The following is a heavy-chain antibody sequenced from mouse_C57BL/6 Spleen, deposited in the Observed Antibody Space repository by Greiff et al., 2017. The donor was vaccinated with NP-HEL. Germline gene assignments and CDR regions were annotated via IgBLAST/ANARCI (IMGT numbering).Heavy chain of an antibody. CDR3: ARRRDYYGSTLYAMDY. Sequence: EVQLQQSGPELVKPGASVKIPCKASGYTFTDYNMDWVKQSHGKSLEWIGDINPNNGGTIYNQKFKGKATLTVDKSSSTAYMELRSLTSEDTAVYYCARRRDYYGSTLYAMDYWGQGTSVTVSS. V-gene: IGHV1-18*01. J-gene: IGHJ4*01. CDR2: INPNNGGT. D-gene: IGHD1-1*01. CDR1: GYTFTDYN.